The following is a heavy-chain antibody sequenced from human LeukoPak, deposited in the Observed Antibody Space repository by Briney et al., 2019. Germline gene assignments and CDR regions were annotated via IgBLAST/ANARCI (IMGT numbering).Heavy chain of an antibody. Sequence: GGSLRLSCAASGFTVTTYYMSWVRQAPGKGLEWVSVIYSGGSTFYADSVRGRLTISRDSSKNTLYLQMNSLRAEDTAVYYCARGHVGDDWSCFDFWGQGTLVTVSS. CDR2: IYSGGST. D-gene: IGHD1-26*01. V-gene: IGHV3-66*01. CDR3: ARGHVGDDWSCFDF. J-gene: IGHJ4*02. CDR1: GFTVTTYY.